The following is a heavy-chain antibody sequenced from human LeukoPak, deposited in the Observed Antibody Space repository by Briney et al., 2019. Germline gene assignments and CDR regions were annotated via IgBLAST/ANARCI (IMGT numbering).Heavy chain of an antibody. V-gene: IGHV1-18*01. J-gene: IGHJ4*02. CDR3: ARNYYDSSGYYYFDY. Sequence: ASVKVSCKASGYTFTSYGITWVRQAPGQGLEWMGWISAYNGNTSYAQKLQGRVTMTTDTSTSTAYMELRSLRSDDAAVYYCARNYYDSSGYYYFDYWGQGTLVTVSS. CDR2: ISAYNGNT. CDR1: GYTFTSYG. D-gene: IGHD3-22*01.